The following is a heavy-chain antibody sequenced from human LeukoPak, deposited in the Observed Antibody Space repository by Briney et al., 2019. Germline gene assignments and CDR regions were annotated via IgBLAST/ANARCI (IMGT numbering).Heavy chain of an antibody. CDR3: GRVGDGYNDNY. D-gene: IGHD5-24*01. V-gene: IGHV3-66*01. CDR2: ISSGGST. Sequence: PGGSLRLSCAASGFTVSSDYMGWVRQAPEKGLEWVPLISSGGSTYYADSLKGRFTISRDNSKNTLYLQMNSLRAEDTAVYYCGRVGDGYNDNYWGQGTLVTVSS. J-gene: IGHJ4*02. CDR1: GFTVSSDY.